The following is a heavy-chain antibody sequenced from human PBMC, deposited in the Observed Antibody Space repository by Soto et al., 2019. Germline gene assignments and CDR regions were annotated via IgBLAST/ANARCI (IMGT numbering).Heavy chain of an antibody. CDR1: GGSINSGGYY. V-gene: IGHV4-31*03. Sequence: SETLSLTCTVSGGSINSGGYYWSWIRQHPGKGQEWIGYIYYGGSTYYNLSLKSRVTISVDTSQNQFSLELSSVTAADTAVYYCAREAFADYYDSSGYPPAWSGMDVWGQGTPVTVSS. CDR2: IYYGGST. CDR3: AREAFADYYDSSGYPPAWSGMDV. D-gene: IGHD3-22*01. J-gene: IGHJ6*02.